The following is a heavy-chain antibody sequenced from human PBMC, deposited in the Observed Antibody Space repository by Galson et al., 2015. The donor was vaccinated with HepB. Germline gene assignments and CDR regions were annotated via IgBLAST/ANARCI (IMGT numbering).Heavy chain of an antibody. CDR3: ARVYYYDSSGPVFDY. CDR2: IYYSGST. V-gene: IGHV4-31*03. J-gene: IGHJ4*02. D-gene: IGHD3-22*01. CDR1: GGSISSGGYY. Sequence: TLSLTCTVSGGSISSGGYYWSWIRQHPGKGLEWIGYIYYSGSTYYNPSLKSRVTISVDTSKNQFSLKLSSVTAADTAVYYCARVYYYDSSGPVFDYWGQGTLVTVSS.